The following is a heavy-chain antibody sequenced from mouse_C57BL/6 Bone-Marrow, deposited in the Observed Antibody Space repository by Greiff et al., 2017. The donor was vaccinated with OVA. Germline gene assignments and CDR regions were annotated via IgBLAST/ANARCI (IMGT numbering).Heavy chain of an antibody. D-gene: IGHD1-1*01. CDR3: ASYYYGSSSYYFDY. CDR1: GFTFTDYY. Sequence: EVKVVESGGGLVQPGGSLSLSCAASGFTFTDYYMSWVRQPPGKALEWLGFIRNKANGYTTEYSASVKGRFTISRDNSQSILYLQMNALRAEDSATYYCASYYYGSSSYYFDYWGQGTTLTVSS. V-gene: IGHV7-3*01. J-gene: IGHJ2*01. CDR2: IRNKANGYTT.